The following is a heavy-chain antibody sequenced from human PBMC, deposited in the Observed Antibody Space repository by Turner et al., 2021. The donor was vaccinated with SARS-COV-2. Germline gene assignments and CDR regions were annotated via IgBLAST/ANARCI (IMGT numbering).Heavy chain of an antibody. J-gene: IGHJ2*01. V-gene: IGHV1-24*01. Sequence: QVQQVQSGAEVTKPGASEKVSCKVSGYTLTELSMHWVRQAPGKGVGWMGGFDPEDGETIYAQKFQGRVTMTEDTSTDTAYMELSSLRSEDTAVYYCATTLVTLIGNWYFDLWGRGTLVTVSS. D-gene: IGHD3-22*01. CDR2: FDPEDGET. CDR1: GYTLTELS. CDR3: ATTLVTLIGNWYFDL.